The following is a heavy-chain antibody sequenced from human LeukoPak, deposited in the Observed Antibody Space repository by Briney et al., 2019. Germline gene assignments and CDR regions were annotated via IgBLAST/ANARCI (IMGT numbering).Heavy chain of an antibody. V-gene: IGHV3-33*01. CDR2: IWYDGTNK. D-gene: IGHD3-10*01. Sequence: PGGSLRLSCAASGFAFSSYGMHWVRQAPGKGLEWVAVIWYDGTNKYYADSVKGRFTISRDNSKNTLYLQMTSLRVEDTAVYSCASLLTPYHGSGGGGMDVWGQGTTVTVSS. CDR1: GFAFSSYG. CDR3: ASLLTPYHGSGGGGMDV. J-gene: IGHJ6*02.